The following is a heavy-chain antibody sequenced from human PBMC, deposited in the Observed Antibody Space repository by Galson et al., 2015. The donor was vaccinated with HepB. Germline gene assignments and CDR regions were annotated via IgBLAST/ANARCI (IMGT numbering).Heavy chain of an antibody. J-gene: IGHJ6*02. D-gene: IGHD6-6*01. Sequence: SETLSLTCAVSGGSLSGTYWSWIRQPPGKGLETIGEINQSGSTIYNPSLKSRVTISVDTSKNQFSLILTSVTAADTAVYYCAKRPPTYYYGMDVWGQGTTVTVSS. CDR3: AKRPPTYYYGMDV. V-gene: IGHV4-34*01. CDR1: GGSLSGTY. CDR2: INQSGST.